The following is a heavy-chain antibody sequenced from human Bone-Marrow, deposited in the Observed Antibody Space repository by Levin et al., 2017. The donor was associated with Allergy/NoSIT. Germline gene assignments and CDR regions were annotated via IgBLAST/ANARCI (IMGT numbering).Heavy chain of an antibody. CDR3: ARLEVGAKGWVAP. D-gene: IGHD1-26*01. J-gene: IGHJ5*02. CDR1: GYTFRNYG. CDR2: ISTYTGNR. V-gene: IGHV1-18*01. Sequence: ASVKVSCKASGYTFRNYGISWVRQAPGRGLEWLGWISTYTGNRHYAQNLQGRVTMTTDTSTDTAHLELRRRRYDDTAIYSCARLEVGAKGWVAPWGQGTPVTVSS.